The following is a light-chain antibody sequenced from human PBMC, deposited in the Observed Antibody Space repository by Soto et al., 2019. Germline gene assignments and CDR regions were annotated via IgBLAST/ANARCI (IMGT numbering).Light chain of an antibody. J-gene: IGKJ4*01. V-gene: IGKV1-39*01. CDR3: QQSCSTTLT. CDR2: AAS. CDR1: QTISTY. Sequence: DIQMTQSPSSLSASVGDRVTIPCRASQTISTYLNWYQQKPGKAPKLLIYAASSLQSGVPSRFSGSGSGTDFTLTISSLQPEDFATYYCQQSCSTTLTFGGGTKVDIK.